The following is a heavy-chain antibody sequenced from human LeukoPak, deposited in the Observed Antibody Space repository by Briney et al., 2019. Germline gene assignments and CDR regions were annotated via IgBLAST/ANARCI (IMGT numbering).Heavy chain of an antibody. Sequence: GGSLRLSCAASGFTFSSYSMNWVRQAPGKGLEWVSSISSSSSYIYYADSVKGRFTISRDNAKNSLYLQMNSLRAEDTAVYYCARGPSDIVVVVAAMFYWGQGTLVTVSS. CDR3: ARGPSDIVVVVAAMFY. J-gene: IGHJ4*02. D-gene: IGHD2-15*01. V-gene: IGHV3-21*01. CDR2: ISSSSSYI. CDR1: GFTFSSYS.